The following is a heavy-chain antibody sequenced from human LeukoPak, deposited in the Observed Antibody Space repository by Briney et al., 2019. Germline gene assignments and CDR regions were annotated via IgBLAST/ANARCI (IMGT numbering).Heavy chain of an antibody. CDR1: GGSFSGYY. J-gene: IGHJ4*02. CDR3: ARAVRRAVAGTDY. D-gene: IGHD6-19*01. Sequence: SETLSLTCAVYGGSFSGYYWSWIRQPPGKGLEWIGEINHSGSTIYNPSLKSRVTISVDTSKNQFSLKLSSVTAADTAVYYCARAVRRAVAGTDYWGQGTLVTVSS. CDR2: INHSGST. V-gene: IGHV4-34*01.